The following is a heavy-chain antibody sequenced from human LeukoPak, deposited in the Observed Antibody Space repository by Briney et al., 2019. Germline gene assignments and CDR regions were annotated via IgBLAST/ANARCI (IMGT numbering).Heavy chain of an antibody. V-gene: IGHV1-18*01. J-gene: IGHJ4*02. CDR1: GYTFTSYG. Sequence: ASVKVSCKASGYTFTSYGISWVRQAPGQGLERMGWISAYNGNTNYAQKLQGRVTMTTDTSTSTAYMELRSLRSDDTAVYYCATTKIQYYDFWSGPHPTGDYWGQGTLVTVSS. CDR3: ATTKIQYYDFWSGPHPTGDY. CDR2: ISAYNGNT. D-gene: IGHD3-3*01.